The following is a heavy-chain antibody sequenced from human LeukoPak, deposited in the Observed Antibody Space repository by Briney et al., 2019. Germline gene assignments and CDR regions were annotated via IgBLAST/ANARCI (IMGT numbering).Heavy chain of an antibody. V-gene: IGHV5-51*01. CDR1: GYSFTSNW. J-gene: IGHJ4*02. D-gene: IGHD2-15*01. Sequence: GESLKISCKASGYSFTSNWIGWVRQMPGKGLEWMGIIYPGDSDTRYSPSFQGQFTISADKSINTAYLQWSSLKASDTAMYYCARRPGYCSGGRCWVLDYWGQGTLVTVSS. CDR3: ARRPGYCSGGRCWVLDY. CDR2: IYPGDSDT.